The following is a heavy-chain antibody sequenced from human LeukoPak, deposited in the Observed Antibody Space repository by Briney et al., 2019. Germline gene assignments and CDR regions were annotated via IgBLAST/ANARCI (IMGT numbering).Heavy chain of an antibody. CDR2: ISWNSGSI. J-gene: IGHJ2*01. D-gene: IGHD4-23*01. CDR1: GFTFDDYA. Sequence: GRSLRLSCAASGFTFDDYAMHWVRQDPGKGLEWVSGISWNSGSIGYADSVKGRFTISRDNAKNSLYLQMNSLRAEDTALYYCAKDRVGLYGGNSEGYFDLWGRGTLVTVSS. CDR3: AKDRVGLYGGNSEGYFDL. V-gene: IGHV3-9*01.